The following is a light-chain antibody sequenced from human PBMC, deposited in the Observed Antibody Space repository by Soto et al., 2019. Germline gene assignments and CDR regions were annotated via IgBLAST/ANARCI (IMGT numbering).Light chain of an antibody. CDR3: ATWDDSLNGFYV. Sequence: QSVLTQPPSASGTPGQGVTISCSGSTSNLGSNYVYWYQQLLGTAPKLLIYRNNQRPSGVPDRFSGSKSGTSASLAISGFRSDDEADYFCATWDDSLNGFYVFGTGTQLTVL. CDR1: TSNLGSNY. V-gene: IGLV1-47*01. J-gene: IGLJ1*01. CDR2: RNN.